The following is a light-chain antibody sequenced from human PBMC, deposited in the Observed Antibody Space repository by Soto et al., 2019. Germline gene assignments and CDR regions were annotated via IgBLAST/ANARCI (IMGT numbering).Light chain of an antibody. CDR1: SSNIGAGYD. CDR2: TNS. Sequence: QAVVTQPPSVSGAPGQRVTISCTGISSNIGAGYDVHWYQQLPGTAPKLLIYTNSNRPSGVPDRFSGSKSGTSASLAITGLQAEDEADYYCQSYDSSLSGSRVFGTGTKVTVL. CDR3: QSYDSSLSGSRV. J-gene: IGLJ1*01. V-gene: IGLV1-40*01.